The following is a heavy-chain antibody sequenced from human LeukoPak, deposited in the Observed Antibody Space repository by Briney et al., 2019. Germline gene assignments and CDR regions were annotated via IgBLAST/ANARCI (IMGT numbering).Heavy chain of an antibody. CDR3: ARGRGSSYFDY. D-gene: IGHD6-6*01. V-gene: IGHV4-34*01. CDR1: GGSFSGYY. CDR2: INHSGST. Sequence: PSETLCLTCAVYGGSFSGYYWSWIRQPPGKGLEWIGEINHSGSTNYNPSLKSRVTISVDTSKNQFSLKLSSVTAADTAVYYCARGRGSSYFDYWGQGTLVTVSS. J-gene: IGHJ4*02.